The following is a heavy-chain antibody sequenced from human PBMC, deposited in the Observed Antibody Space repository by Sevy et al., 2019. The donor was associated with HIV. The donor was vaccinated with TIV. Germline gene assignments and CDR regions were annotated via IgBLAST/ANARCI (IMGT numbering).Heavy chain of an antibody. D-gene: IGHD3-10*01. J-gene: IGHJ4*02. V-gene: IGHV3-23*01. CDR3: AKDRSHIIMIRGVVIFDY. CDR2: ISGSGNT. Sequence: GGSLRLSCAASGFTFSRYAMHWVRQAPGKGLEWVSAISGSGNTYYADSVKGRFTISRDNPKNTLFLQMNSLRAEDTAVYYCAKDRSHIIMIRGVVIFDYWGQGTLVTVSS. CDR1: GFTFSRYA.